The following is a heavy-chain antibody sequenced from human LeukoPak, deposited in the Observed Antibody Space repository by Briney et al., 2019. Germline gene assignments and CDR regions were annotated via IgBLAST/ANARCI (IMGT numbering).Heavy chain of an antibody. CDR2: ISHDGSIR. Sequence: GGSLRLSCAASGFTFSTYNMHWVRQAPGKGLEWVAVISHDGSIRYYADSVKGRFTISRDNSKNTLYLQMNSLRTEDTAVYYCARDPAVYYYYYYMDVWGKGTTVTVSS. J-gene: IGHJ6*03. CDR3: ARDPAVYYYYYYMDV. CDR1: GFTFSTYN. V-gene: IGHV3-30*04.